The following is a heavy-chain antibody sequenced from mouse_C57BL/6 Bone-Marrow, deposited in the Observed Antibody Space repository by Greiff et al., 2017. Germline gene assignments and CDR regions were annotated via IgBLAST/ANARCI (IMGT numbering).Heavy chain of an antibody. CDR3: AISGTLGQRFDY. CDR1: GYTFTSYW. CDR2: IYPTSGRT. Sequence: QVQLQQPGAELVKPGASVKMSCKASGYTFTSYWITWVKQRPGQGLEWIGDIYPTSGRTNYNEKFKSKATLTVDTSSNTAYMQRISLTSEDSAVFYRAISGTLGQRFDYWGQGTTLTVSS. D-gene: IGHD4-1*01. J-gene: IGHJ2*01. V-gene: IGHV1-55*01.